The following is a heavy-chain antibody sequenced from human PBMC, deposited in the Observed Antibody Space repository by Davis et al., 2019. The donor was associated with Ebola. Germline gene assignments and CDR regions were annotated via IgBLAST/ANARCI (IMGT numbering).Heavy chain of an antibody. V-gene: IGHV1-18*01. CDR3: ARAGDDILTGYYTFDY. Sequence: ASVKVSCKASGYTFTSYGISWVRQAPGQGLEWMGWISAYNGNTNYAQKLQGRVTMTTDTSTSTAYMELRSLRSDDTAVYYCARAGDDILTGYYTFDYWGQGSLVTVSS. J-gene: IGHJ4*02. CDR1: GYTFTSYG. CDR2: ISAYNGNT. D-gene: IGHD3-9*01.